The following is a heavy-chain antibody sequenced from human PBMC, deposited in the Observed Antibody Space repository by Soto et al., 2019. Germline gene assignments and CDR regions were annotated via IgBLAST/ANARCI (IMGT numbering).Heavy chain of an antibody. CDR3: ARVPKVVVAAHFDF. J-gene: IGHJ4*02. D-gene: IGHD2-15*01. Sequence: DTLPLRANVSVLSRNNVRLGVSSIREPPGKALEWLAHIFTHDEKTYSTALKSRLTISMDTSKSQVVLVMTNMDPVDTATYYCARVPKVVVAAHFDFWGQGTPVTVSS. V-gene: IGHV2-26*01. CDR1: VLSRNNVRLG. CDR2: IFTHDEK.